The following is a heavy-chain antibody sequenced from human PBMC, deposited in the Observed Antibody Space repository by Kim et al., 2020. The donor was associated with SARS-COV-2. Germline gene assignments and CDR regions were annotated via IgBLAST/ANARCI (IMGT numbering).Heavy chain of an antibody. Sequence: GGSLRLSCAASGFTFSSYSMSWVRQAPGKGLEWVSAISGSGGSTYYADSVKGRFIFSRDNTNNPLHLLMNSLSAEDTDVYYCATSPHSCGYDAIDYWGQGTLVTVSS. V-gene: IGHV3-23*01. CDR1: GFTFSSYS. CDR2: ISGSGGST. CDR3: ATSPHSCGYDAIDY. J-gene: IGHJ4*02. D-gene: IGHD3-22*01.